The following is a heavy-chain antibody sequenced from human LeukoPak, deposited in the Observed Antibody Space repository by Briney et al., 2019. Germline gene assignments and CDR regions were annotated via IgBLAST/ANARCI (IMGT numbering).Heavy chain of an antibody. Sequence: GGSLRLSCAASGFTFSHNYMSWIRQAPGKWLEWVSYISSSGSTIYYADSVKGRFTISRDNAKNSLYLQMNSLRAEDTAVYYCASRITIFGGDAFDIWGQGTMVTVSS. V-gene: IGHV3-11*04. CDR2: ISSSGSTI. CDR3: ASRITIFGGDAFDI. D-gene: IGHD3-3*01. CDR1: GFTFSHNY. J-gene: IGHJ3*02.